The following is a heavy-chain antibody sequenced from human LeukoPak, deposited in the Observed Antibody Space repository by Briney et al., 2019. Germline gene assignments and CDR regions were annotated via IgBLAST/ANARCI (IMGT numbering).Heavy chain of an antibody. J-gene: IGHJ4*02. CDR3: XXXXXXXTGYYTLLFDY. CDR1: GFSFSLYA. Sequence: GGSLRLSCAASGFSFSLYAMSWVRQAPGKGLEWVSAISGSGGSTYYADSVKGRFTISRDNSKNTLYLQMNSLRAEDTAVYYCXXXXXXXTGYYTLLFDYWGQGTLVTVSS. V-gene: IGHV3-23*01. CDR2: ISGSGGST. D-gene: IGHD3/OR15-3a*01.